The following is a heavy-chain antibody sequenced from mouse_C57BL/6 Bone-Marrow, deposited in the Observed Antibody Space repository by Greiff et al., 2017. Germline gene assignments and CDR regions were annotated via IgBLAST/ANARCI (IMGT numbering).Heavy chain of an antibody. V-gene: IGHV5-2*01. Sequence: EVQLVESGGGLVQPGESLKLSCESNEYEFPSHDMSWVRKTPEKRLEWVAAINSDGGGTYYPDTLERRFIISRDNTKNTLYLQMSSLRSEDTAVYYCASYWYYGSSYGWDFDVWGRGTGVTVTA. CDR2: INSDGGGT. J-gene: IGHJ1*03. D-gene: IGHD1-1*01. CDR1: EYEFPSHD. CDR3: ASYWYYGSSYGWDFDV.